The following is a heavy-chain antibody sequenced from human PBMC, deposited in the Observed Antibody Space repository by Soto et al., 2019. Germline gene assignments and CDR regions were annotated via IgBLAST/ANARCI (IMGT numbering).Heavy chain of an antibody. CDR1: GFTVSSNY. Sequence: GGSVRLSXAASGFTVSSNYMSWVRQAPGKGLEWVSVIYSGGSTYYADSVKGRFTISRDNSKNTLYLQMNSLRAEDTAVYYCATSTERDYYYYYGMDVWGQGTTVTVSS. J-gene: IGHJ6*02. D-gene: IGHD4-17*01. V-gene: IGHV3-53*01. CDR2: IYSGGST. CDR3: ATSTERDYYYYYGMDV.